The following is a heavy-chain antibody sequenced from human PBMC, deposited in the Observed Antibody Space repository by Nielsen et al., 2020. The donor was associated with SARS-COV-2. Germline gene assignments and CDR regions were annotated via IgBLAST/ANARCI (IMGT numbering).Heavy chain of an antibody. CDR2: ISGSGGST. Sequence: GGSLRLSCAASGFTFSSYAMSWVRQAPGKGLEWVSAISGSGGSTYYADSVKGRFTISRDNSKNTLYLHMNSLRADDTAVYYCAKGDGNNWSPFLYLDYWGQGTLVTVSS. D-gene: IGHD1-1*01. CDR1: GFTFSSYA. J-gene: IGHJ4*02. V-gene: IGHV3-23*01. CDR3: AKGDGNNWSPFLYLDY.